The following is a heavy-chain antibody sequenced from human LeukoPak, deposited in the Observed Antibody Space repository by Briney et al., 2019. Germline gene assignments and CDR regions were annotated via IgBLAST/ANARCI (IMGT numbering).Heavy chain of an antibody. J-gene: IGHJ5*02. CDR2: FDPEDGET. D-gene: IGHD6-6*01. CDR3: ATLIAARAKPNWFDP. Sequence: ASVTVSCKVSGYTLTELSMHWVRQAPGKGLEWMGGFDPEDGETIYAQKVQGRVTMTEDTSTDTAYMELSSLRSEDTAVYYCATLIAARAKPNWFDPWGQGTLVTVSS. V-gene: IGHV1-24*01. CDR1: GYTLTELS.